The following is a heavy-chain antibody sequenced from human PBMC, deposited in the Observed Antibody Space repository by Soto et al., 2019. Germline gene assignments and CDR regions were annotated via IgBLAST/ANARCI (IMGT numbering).Heavy chain of an antibody. CDR1: GGSISSGGYY. CDR3: ARAPDIVVVVAATGWFDP. J-gene: IGHJ5*02. CDR2: IYYSGST. V-gene: IGHV4-31*03. D-gene: IGHD2-15*01. Sequence: QVQLQESGPGLVKPSQTLSLTCTVSGGSISSGGYYWSWIRQHPGKGLEWIGYIYYSGSTYYNPSLKSRVTISVDTSKNQFSLKLSSVTAADTAVYYCARAPDIVVVVAATGWFDPWGQGTLVTVSS.